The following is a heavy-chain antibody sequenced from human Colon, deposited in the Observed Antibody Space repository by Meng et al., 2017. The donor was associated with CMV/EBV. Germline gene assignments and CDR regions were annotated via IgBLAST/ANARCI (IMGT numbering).Heavy chain of an antibody. D-gene: IGHD6-13*01. CDR1: GFPCSDHY. Sequence: LSCAASGFPCSDHYLRWIRQGPGKGVELISYSGGSGNPMYHADSVKSRFTISRDNAKNSLYLQMNSLRAEDTAVYYCARVSYSSIGFWGQGTLVTVSS. CDR2: SGGSGNPM. CDR3: ARVSYSSIGF. V-gene: IGHV3-11*01. J-gene: IGHJ4*02.